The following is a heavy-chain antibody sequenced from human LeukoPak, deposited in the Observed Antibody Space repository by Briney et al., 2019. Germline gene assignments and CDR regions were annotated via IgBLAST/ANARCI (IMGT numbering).Heavy chain of an antibody. V-gene: IGHV1-18*01. D-gene: IGHD2-8*01. CDR1: GYTFSSYG. Sequence: ASVKVSCKASGYTFSSYGITWVRQAPGQGLEWMGWISVYNGDTNYAQKVQSRVTMTTDTSTSTAYMELRSLRSDDTAVYYCARGWGPQDIVLTYWGQGTLVTVSS. CDR3: ARGWGPQDIVLTY. CDR2: ISVYNGDT. J-gene: IGHJ4*02.